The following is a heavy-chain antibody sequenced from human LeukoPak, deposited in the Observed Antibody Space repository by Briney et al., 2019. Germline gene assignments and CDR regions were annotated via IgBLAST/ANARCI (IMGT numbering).Heavy chain of an antibody. CDR2: ISYDGSNK. CDR1: GFTFSSYA. Sequence: GGSLRLSCAASGFTFSSYAMHWVRQAPGKGLEWVAVISYDGSNKYYADSVKGRFTISRDNSKNTLYLQMNSLRAEDTAVYYCAKDVAVAGTYYFDYWGQGTLVTVSS. CDR3: AKDVAVAGTYYFDY. J-gene: IGHJ4*02. V-gene: IGHV3-30*04. D-gene: IGHD6-19*01.